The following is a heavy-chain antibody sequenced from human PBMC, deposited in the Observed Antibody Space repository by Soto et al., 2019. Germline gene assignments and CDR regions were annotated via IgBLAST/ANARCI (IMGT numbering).Heavy chain of an antibody. CDR1: GFTFSSYG. V-gene: IGHV3-30*18. CDR2: ISYDGSNK. D-gene: IGHD3-10*01. CDR3: AKGLLWFGELLANHYNWFDP. Sequence: GGSLRLSCAASGFTFSSYGMHWVRQAPGKGLEWVAVISYDGSNKYYADSVKGRFTISRDNSKNTLYLQMNSLRAEDTAVYYCAKGLLWFGELLANHYNWFDPWGQGTLVTVSS. J-gene: IGHJ5*02.